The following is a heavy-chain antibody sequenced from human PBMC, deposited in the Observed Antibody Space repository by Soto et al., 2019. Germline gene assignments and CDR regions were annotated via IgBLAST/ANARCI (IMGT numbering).Heavy chain of an antibody. Sequence: SETLSLTCTVSGGSISIGGYYWSWIRQHPGKGLEWIGYIYYSGSTYYNPSLKSRVTISVDTSKNQFSLKLSSVTAADTAVYYCAREKAYGGVDYWGQGTLVTVSS. CDR2: IYYSGST. CDR1: GGSISIGGYY. J-gene: IGHJ4*02. V-gene: IGHV4-31*02. D-gene: IGHD4-17*01. CDR3: AREKAYGGVDY.